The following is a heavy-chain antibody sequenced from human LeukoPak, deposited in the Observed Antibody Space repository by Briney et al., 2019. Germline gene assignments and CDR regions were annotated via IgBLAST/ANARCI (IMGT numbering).Heavy chain of an antibody. D-gene: IGHD6-13*01. CDR2: ISYDGSNK. J-gene: IGHJ4*02. CDR1: GFTFSIYG. CDR3: ARRIAAAAAPYYFDY. Sequence: GGSLRLSCAASGFTFSIYGMHWVRQAPGKGLEWVAVISYDGSNKYYADSVKGRFTISRDNSKNTLYLQMNSLRAEDTAVYYCARRIAAAAAPYYFDYWGQGTLVTVSS. V-gene: IGHV3-30*03.